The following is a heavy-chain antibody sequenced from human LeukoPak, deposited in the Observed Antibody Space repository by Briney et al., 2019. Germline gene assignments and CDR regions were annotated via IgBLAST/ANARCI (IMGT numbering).Heavy chain of an antibody. CDR1: GGSISSSSYY. CDR2: IYYSGST. J-gene: IGHJ5*02. D-gene: IGHD3-10*01. V-gene: IGHV4-39*07. CDR3: ARSLLSAGSGSYGFDP. Sequence: SETLSLTCTVSGGSISSSSYYWGWIRQPPGKGLEWIGTIYYSGSTHHNPSLKSRVTISVDTSKNQFSLKLSSVTATDTAVYYCARSLLSAGSGSYGFDPWGQGTLVTVSS.